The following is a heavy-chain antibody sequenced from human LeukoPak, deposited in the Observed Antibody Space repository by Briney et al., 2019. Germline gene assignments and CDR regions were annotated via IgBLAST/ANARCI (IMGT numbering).Heavy chain of an antibody. Sequence: ASVKVSCKASGYTFTGYHIHWVRQAPGQGLEWMGRITPNSGDTSYAQNSQDRVTMTRDTSINTAYMELSRLRSDDTAVYYCARDSSWFGGSDCWGQGTLVTVSS. CDR2: ITPNSGDT. D-gene: IGHD3-10*01. CDR1: GYTFTGYH. J-gene: IGHJ4*02. CDR3: ARDSSWFGGSDC. V-gene: IGHV1-2*02.